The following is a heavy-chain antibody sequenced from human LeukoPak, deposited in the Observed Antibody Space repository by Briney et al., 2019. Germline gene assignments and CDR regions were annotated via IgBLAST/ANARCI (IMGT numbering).Heavy chain of an antibody. V-gene: IGHV1-69*06. CDR2: IIPIFGTA. Sequence: SVTVSFMSSVGTFINYAISWVRQAPGRGREWMGRIIPIFGTANYAQKFQGRVTITADKSTSTAYMELSSLRSEDTAVYYCASWVYCGGDCLDYWGEGTLVTVSS. D-gene: IGHD2-21*02. CDR3: ASWVYCGGDCLDY. J-gene: IGHJ4*02. CDR1: VGTFINYA.